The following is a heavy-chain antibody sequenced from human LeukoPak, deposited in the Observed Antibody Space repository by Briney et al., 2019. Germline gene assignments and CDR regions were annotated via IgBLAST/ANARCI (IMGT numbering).Heavy chain of an antibody. V-gene: IGHV4-59*08. Sequence: NPSETLSLTCTVSGGSISSYYWSWIRQPPGKGLEWIGYIYYSGSTNYNPSLKSRVTISVDTSKNQFSLKLSSVTAADTAVYYCARLSKTRSSSWYYYYGMDVWGQGTTVTVSS. CDR3: ARLSKTRSSSWYYYYGMDV. CDR2: IYYSGST. D-gene: IGHD6-13*01. J-gene: IGHJ6*02. CDR1: GGSISSYY.